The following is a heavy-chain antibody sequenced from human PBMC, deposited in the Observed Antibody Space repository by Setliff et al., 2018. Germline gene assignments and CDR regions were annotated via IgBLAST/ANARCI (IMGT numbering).Heavy chain of an antibody. D-gene: IGHD6-19*01. CDR1: GYTFTSYA. Sequence: GASVKVSCKASGYTFTSYAMHWVRQAPGQRLEWMGWINAGNGNTYNAHKFQGRVTMTSDTSTSTAYMELRSLRSDDTAVYYCARDAGKWLVLPNWFDPWGQGTLVTVSS. J-gene: IGHJ5*02. V-gene: IGHV1-3*01. CDR2: INAGNGNT. CDR3: ARDAGKWLVLPNWFDP.